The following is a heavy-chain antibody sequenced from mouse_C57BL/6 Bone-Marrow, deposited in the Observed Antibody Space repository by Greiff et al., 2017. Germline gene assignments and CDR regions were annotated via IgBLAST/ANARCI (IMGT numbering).Heavy chain of an antibody. V-gene: IGHV7-1*01. D-gene: IGHD4-1*01. CDR3: SGDATTGDFDY. J-gene: IGHJ2*01. CDR2: SRNKANDYTT. CDR1: GFTFSDFY. Sequence: EVKVVESGGGLVQSGRSLRLSCATSGFTFSDFYMEWVRQAPGKGLEWIAASRNKANDYTTEYNSYVKGRFIVSRDTSQSILYLQMHALRAEDTVIYYGSGDATTGDFDYWGQGTTLTVSS.